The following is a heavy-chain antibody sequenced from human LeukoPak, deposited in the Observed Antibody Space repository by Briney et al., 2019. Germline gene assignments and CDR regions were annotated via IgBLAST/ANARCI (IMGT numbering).Heavy chain of an antibody. CDR2: ITSSSSTI. CDR1: GFVFSTYS. CDR3: AKSPHSSSWYGSEYFQH. V-gene: IGHV3-48*01. Sequence: GGSLRLSCAASGFVFSTYSMKWVRQDPGKGLEWLSYITSSSSTIDYADSVKGRFTISRDNSKNTLYLQMNSLRAEDTAVYYCAKSPHSSSWYGSEYFQHWGQGTLVTVSS. J-gene: IGHJ1*01. D-gene: IGHD6-13*01.